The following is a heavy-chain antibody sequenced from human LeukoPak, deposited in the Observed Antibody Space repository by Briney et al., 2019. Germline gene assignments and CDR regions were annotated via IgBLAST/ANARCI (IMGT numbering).Heavy chain of an antibody. CDR1: GGSISSYH. J-gene: IGHJ3*02. V-gene: IGHV4-59*08. D-gene: IGHD2-21*01. CDR2: IHYSGST. Sequence: SETLSLTCTVSGGSISSYHWIWIRQPPGKGLEWIGYIHYSGSTNYNPPLKSRVTTSVDTSKKQFSLKLRSVTAADTAVYYCARSVSWGLLVRDDAFDIWGQGTMVTVSS. CDR3: ARSVSWGLLVRDDAFDI.